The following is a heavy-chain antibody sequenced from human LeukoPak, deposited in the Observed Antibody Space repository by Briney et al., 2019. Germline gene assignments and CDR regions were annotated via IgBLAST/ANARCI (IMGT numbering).Heavy chain of an antibody. Sequence: ASVKVSCKASGGTFSSYAISWVRQAPGKGLEWMGGFDPEDGETIYAQKFQGRVTMTEDTSTDTAYMELSSLRSEDRAVYYCATDLPGGFGELTDYWGQGTLVTVSS. V-gene: IGHV1-24*01. CDR1: GGTFSSYA. CDR3: ATDLPGGFGELTDY. CDR2: FDPEDGET. J-gene: IGHJ4*02. D-gene: IGHD3-10*01.